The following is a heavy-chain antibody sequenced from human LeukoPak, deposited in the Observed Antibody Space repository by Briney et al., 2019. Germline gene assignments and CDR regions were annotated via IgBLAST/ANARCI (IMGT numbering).Heavy chain of an antibody. V-gene: IGHV1-8*01. CDR2: MNPNSGNT. Sequence: GASVKVSCKASGYTFTSYDINWVRQATGQGLEWMGWMNPNSGNTGYAQKFQGRVTMTRNTSISTAYMELSSLRSEDTAVYYCARVLPTRLRYFDGLSRRLFDYWGQGTLVTVSS. CDR1: GYTFTSYD. D-gene: IGHD3-9*01. J-gene: IGHJ4*02. CDR3: ARVLPTRLRYFDGLSRRLFDY.